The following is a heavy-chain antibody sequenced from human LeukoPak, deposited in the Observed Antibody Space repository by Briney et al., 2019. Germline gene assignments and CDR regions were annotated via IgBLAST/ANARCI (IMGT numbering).Heavy chain of an antibody. CDR3: ARVRTSYPSYYYYYMDV. CDR1: GGSISSYS. V-gene: IGHV4-59*01. Sequence: PSETLSLTCTVSGGSISSYSWSWIRQPPGKGLEWIGYIYYSGSTNYNPSLKSRVTISVDTSKNQFSLKLISVTAADTAVYYCARVRTSYPSYYYYYMDVWGKGTTVTISS. CDR2: IYYSGST. D-gene: IGHD2-2*01. J-gene: IGHJ6*03.